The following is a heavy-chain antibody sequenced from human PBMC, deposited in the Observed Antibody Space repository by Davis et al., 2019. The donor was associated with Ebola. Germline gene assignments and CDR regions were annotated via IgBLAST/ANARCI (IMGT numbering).Heavy chain of an antibody. CDR2: ISGSGVNT. D-gene: IGHD6-19*01. J-gene: IGHJ4*02. V-gene: IGHV3-23*01. CDR1: GFSFSRYW. CDR3: ARSPYSSGWYYFDY. Sequence: PGGSLRLSCAASGFSFSRYWMHWVRQAPGKGLEWVSTISGSGVNTYYADSVKGRFTISRDNSRNTLYLQMNSLRAEDTAVYYCARSPYSSGWYYFDYWGQGTLVTVSS.